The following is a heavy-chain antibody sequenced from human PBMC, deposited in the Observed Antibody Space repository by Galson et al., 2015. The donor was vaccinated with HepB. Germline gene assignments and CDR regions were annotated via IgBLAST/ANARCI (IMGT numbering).Heavy chain of an antibody. CDR1: GYTFSSYS. CDR3: ARGALVVVVDATQNNWFDP. Sequence: SVKVSCKASGYTFSSYSITWVRQAPGQGLEWMGWISPYNRNTDYARQLQGRVTMNTDTSTSTAYMELKSLRSDDTAVYYCARGALVVVVDATQNNWFDPWGQGTLVTVSS. J-gene: IGHJ5*02. V-gene: IGHV1-18*01. CDR2: ISPYNRNT. D-gene: IGHD2-15*01.